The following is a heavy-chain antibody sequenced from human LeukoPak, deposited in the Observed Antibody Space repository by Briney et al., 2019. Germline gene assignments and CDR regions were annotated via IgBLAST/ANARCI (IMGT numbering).Heavy chain of an antibody. J-gene: IGHJ4*02. Sequence: PSETLSLTCAVYGGSFSGYYWSWIRQPPGKGLEWIGEINHSGSTNYNPSLKSRVTISVDTSKNQFSLKLSSVTAADTAVYYRARLPVLTTDDYWGQGTLVTVSS. D-gene: IGHD3-9*01. CDR1: GGSFSGYY. CDR2: INHSGST. CDR3: ARLPVLTTDDY. V-gene: IGHV4-34*01.